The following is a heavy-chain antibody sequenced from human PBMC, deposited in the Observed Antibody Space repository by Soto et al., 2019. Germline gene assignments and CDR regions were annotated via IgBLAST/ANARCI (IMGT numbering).Heavy chain of an antibody. J-gene: IGHJ4*02. V-gene: IGHV3-23*01. CDR2: ISVGGGST. Sequence: GWSLRLSFADSGFTFSSYALSWVRQAPGKGLEWVSAISVGGGSTYYSDSVKGRVTISRDNSNNTLYLQRTSLRAEDTAVYHCANGEIDYWGQGSLDTPPQ. CDR1: GFTFSSYA. CDR3: ANGEIDY.